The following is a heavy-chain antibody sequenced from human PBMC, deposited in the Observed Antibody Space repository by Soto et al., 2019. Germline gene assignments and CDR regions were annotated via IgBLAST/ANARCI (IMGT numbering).Heavy chain of an antibody. V-gene: IGHV3-74*01. CDR2: IKSDGSVT. CDR3: ARDVNEYDSGWGDY. CDR1: GFTFSTFW. Sequence: EVQLVESGGGLVQPGGSLRLSCVASGFTFSTFWMHWVRQAPGKGLVWVSRIKSDGSVTSYADSVKGRFTISRDNAKNTLYLQMNSLRAEDTAVYYCARDVNEYDSGWGDYWGQGTLVTVSS. D-gene: IGHD6-19*01. J-gene: IGHJ4*02.